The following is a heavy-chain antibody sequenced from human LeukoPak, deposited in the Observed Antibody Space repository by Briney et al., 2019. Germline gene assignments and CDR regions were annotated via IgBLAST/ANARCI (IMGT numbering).Heavy chain of an antibody. V-gene: IGHV1-2*02. Sequence: VASVKVSCKASGGTFSSYAISWVRQAPGQGLEWMGWINPNSGGTNYAQKFQGRVTMTRDTSISTAYMELRSLRSDDTAVYYCARDTKRSRARWENLGIDPWGQGTLVTVSS. CDR3: ARDTKRSRARWENLGIDP. CDR1: GGTFSSYA. D-gene: IGHD3-16*01. J-gene: IGHJ5*02. CDR2: INPNSGGT.